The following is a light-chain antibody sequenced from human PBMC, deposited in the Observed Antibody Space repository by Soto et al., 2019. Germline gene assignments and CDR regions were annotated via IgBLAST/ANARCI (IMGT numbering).Light chain of an antibody. Sequence: EIVLTQSPATLSLSPGERATLSCRASQSVSSYLAWYQQKPGQAPRLLIYDASNRSTGIPARFSGSGSGTDFTLTISSLEPEGFAVYYCQQRSNWPITFGPGTKVDIQ. V-gene: IGKV3-11*01. CDR2: DAS. CDR3: QQRSNWPIT. CDR1: QSVSSY. J-gene: IGKJ3*01.